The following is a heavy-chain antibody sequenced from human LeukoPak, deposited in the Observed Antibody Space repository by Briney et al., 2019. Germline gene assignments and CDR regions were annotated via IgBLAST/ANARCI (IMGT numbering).Heavy chain of an antibody. CDR2: IKQDGSEK. D-gene: IGHD6-19*01. CDR3: ARANGWYLRNNFDY. V-gene: IGHV3-7*01. Sequence: TGGSLRLSCAASGFTFSSYWMSWVRLAPGKGLEWVANIKQDGSEKYYVDSVRGRFSISRDNSKNSLYLQMNSLRADDTAVYYSARANGWYLRNNFDYWGQGILVTVSS. J-gene: IGHJ4*02. CDR1: GFTFSSYW.